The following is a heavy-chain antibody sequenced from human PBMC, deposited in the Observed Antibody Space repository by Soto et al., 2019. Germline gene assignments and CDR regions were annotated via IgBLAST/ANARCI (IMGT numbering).Heavy chain of an antibody. CDR2: INPNSGGT. CDR1: GYTFAGYY. D-gene: IGHD5-18*01. CDR3: ARSSWIQLWRYYFDY. J-gene: IGHJ4*02. Sequence: GASVKVSCKASGYTFAGYYMHWVRQAPGQGLEWMGWINPNSGGTNYAQKFQGRVTMTRDTSISTAYMELSRLRSDDTAVYYCARSSWIQLWRYYFDYWGQGPLVTVSS. V-gene: IGHV1-2*02.